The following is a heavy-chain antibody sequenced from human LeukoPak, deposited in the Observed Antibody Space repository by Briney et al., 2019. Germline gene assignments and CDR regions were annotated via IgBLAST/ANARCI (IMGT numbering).Heavy chain of an antibody. CDR3: ARVGEYYDFWSGYPI. CDR2: IYYSGST. D-gene: IGHD3-3*01. CDR1: GGSISSYY. V-gene: IGHV4-59*01. Sequence: SETLSLTCTVSGGSISSYYWSWIRQPPGKGLEWIGYIYYSGSTNYNPSLKSRVTISVDTSKNQFSLKLSSVTAADTAVYYCARVGEYYDFWSGYPIWGQGTMVTVSS. J-gene: IGHJ3*02.